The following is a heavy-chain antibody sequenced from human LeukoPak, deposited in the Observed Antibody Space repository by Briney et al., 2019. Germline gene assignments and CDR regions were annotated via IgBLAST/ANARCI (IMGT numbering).Heavy chain of an antibody. CDR1: GDSISNYF. CDR3: ARVGWGDAAAHPNWLDP. CDR2: IHTSGDT. D-gene: IGHD6-6*01. Sequence: SETLSLTCSVSGDSISNYFWTWIRQPPGKGLEWIGYIHTSGDTNYVSSLKSRVTMSVDTSKNQFSLRLNSVTAADTAVYYCARVGWGDAAAHPNWLDPWGQGTLVTVSS. V-gene: IGHV4-4*09. J-gene: IGHJ5*02.